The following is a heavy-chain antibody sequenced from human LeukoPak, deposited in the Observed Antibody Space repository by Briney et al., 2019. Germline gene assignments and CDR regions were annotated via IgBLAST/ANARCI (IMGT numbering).Heavy chain of an antibody. CDR3: ARTKWLRDHFDY. CDR2: ISAYNGNT. J-gene: IGHJ4*02. V-gene: IGHV1-18*01. D-gene: IGHD5-12*01. CDR1: GHTFTSYG. Sequence: ASVKVSCKASGHTFTSYGISWVRQAPGQGLEWMGWISAYNGNTNYAQKLQGRVTMTTDTSTSTAYMELRSLRSDDTAVYYCARTKWLRDHFDYWGQGTLVTVSS.